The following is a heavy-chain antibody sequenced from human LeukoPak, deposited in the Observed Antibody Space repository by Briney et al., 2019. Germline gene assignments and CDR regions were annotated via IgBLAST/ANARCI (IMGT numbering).Heavy chain of an antibody. D-gene: IGHD3-16*02. Sequence: GGSLRLSCTASGFTFSKHPLNWVRQAPGKGLEWISYISSSTDTVYYADSVKGRFTISRDNIKKSLFLQMNSLRVEDMAVYYCARDASIYDYVGGSYRLTPLDYWGQGTLVTISS. J-gene: IGHJ4*02. CDR1: GFTFSKHP. V-gene: IGHV3-48*01. CDR2: ISSSTDTV. CDR3: ARDASIYDYVGGSYRLTPLDY.